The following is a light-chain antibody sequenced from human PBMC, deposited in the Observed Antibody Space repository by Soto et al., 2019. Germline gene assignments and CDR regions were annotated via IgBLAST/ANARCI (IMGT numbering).Light chain of an antibody. J-gene: IGKJ1*01. CDR3: QQYGNSRWT. CDR2: GAS. CDR1: QSVGTIY. Sequence: EIVLTQSPGTLSLSPGERATLSCRASQSVGTIYLAWYQHKPGQAPRLLIYGASGRATGVPDRFSGSGSGPDFTLTIDRLEPEDFAVYYCQQYGNSRWTFGQGTKVEIK. V-gene: IGKV3-20*01.